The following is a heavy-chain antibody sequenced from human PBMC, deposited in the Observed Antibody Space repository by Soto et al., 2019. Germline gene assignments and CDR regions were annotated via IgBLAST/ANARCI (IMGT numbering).Heavy chain of an antibody. V-gene: IGHV4-30-2*01. Sequence: SETLSLTCAVSGGSISSGGYSWRWIRQPPGKGLEWIGYIYHSGSTYYNPSLKSRVTISVDRSKNQFSLKLSSVTAADTAVYYCARDAALKWFDPWGQGTLVTVS. D-gene: IGHD2-15*01. J-gene: IGHJ5*02. CDR1: GGSISSGGYS. CDR2: IYHSGST. CDR3: ARDAALKWFDP.